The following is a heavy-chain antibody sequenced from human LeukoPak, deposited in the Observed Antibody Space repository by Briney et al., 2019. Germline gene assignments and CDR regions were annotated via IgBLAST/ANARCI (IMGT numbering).Heavy chain of an antibody. CDR2: ISSSSTI. D-gene: IGHD2/OR15-2a*01. Sequence: GGSLRLSCAASGFTFSSYSMNWVRQAPGKGLEWVSYISSSSTIYYADSVKGRFTISRDNAKNSLYLQMNSLRDEDTAVYYCARSEYSNCDYWGQGTLVTVSS. CDR1: GFTFSSYS. CDR3: ARSEYSNCDY. V-gene: IGHV3-48*02. J-gene: IGHJ4*02.